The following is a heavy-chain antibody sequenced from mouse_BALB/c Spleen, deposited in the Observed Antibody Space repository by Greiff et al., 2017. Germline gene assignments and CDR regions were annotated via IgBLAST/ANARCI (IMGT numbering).Heavy chain of an antibody. CDR2: INPNNGGT. CDR1: GYTFTDYN. V-gene: IGHV1-18*01. Sequence: EVQLQQSGPELVKPGASVKIPCKASGYTFTDYNMDWVKQSHGKSLEWIGDINPNNGGTIYNQKFKGKATLTVDKSSSTAYMELRSLTSEDTAVYYCARGSYGLYAMDYWGQGTSVTVSS. D-gene: IGHD2-10*02. J-gene: IGHJ4*01. CDR3: ARGSYGLYAMDY.